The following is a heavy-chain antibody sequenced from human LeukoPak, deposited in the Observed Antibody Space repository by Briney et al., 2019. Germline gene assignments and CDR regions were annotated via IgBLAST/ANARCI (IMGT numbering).Heavy chain of an antibody. CDR3: ARGEYYFDY. V-gene: IGHV4-30-2*01. D-gene: IGHD3-10*01. CDR2: IYHSGST. Sequence: SETLSLTCAVSGGSISSGGYSWSWIRQPPGKGLEWIGYIYHSGSTYYNPSLKSRVTISVDRSKNQFSLKLSSVTAADTAVYYCARGEYYFDYWGQGTLVTVSS. CDR1: GGSISSGGYS. J-gene: IGHJ4*02.